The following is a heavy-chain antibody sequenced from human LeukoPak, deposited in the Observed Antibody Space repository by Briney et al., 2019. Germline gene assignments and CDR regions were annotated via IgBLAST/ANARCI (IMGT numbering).Heavy chain of an antibody. D-gene: IGHD6-6*01. CDR3: ARVGRYSSSYY. J-gene: IGHJ4*02. Sequence: GGSLRLSCAASGFTFSSYSMNWVRQAPGKGLEWVANIKQDGSEKYYVDSVKGRFTISRDNAKNSLYLQMNSLRAEDTAVYYCARVGRYSSSYYWGQGTLVTVSS. V-gene: IGHV3-7*01. CDR2: IKQDGSEK. CDR1: GFTFSSYS.